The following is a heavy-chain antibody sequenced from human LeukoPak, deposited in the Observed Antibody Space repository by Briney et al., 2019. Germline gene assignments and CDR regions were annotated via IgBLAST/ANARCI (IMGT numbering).Heavy chain of an antibody. CDR3: ARGDKKENLSGPSGYFDP. Sequence: ASVKVSCKASGYTFTGYHIRWVRQAPGQVLEWMGWINPNSGGTNFGPKFHGRVSMTRDTSVNTVYMELNSLRSDDTAVYYCARGDKKENLSGPSGYFDPWGQGTLLTVSS. J-gene: IGHJ5*02. D-gene: IGHD3-10*01. CDR2: INPNSGGT. CDR1: GYTFTGYH. V-gene: IGHV1-2*02.